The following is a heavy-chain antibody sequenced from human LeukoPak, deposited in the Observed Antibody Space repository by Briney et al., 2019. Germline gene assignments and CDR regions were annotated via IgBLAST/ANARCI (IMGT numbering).Heavy chain of an antibody. D-gene: IGHD3-9*01. CDR1: GGTFSSYA. J-gene: IGHJ6*02. CDR2: IIPIFGTA. V-gene: IGHV1-69*13. CDR3: ARPRLPLRYFDSPWGGPKDYYYYGMDV. Sequence: ASVKVSCKASGGTFSSYAISWVRQAPGQGLEWMGGIIPIFGTANHAQKFQGRVTITADESTSTAYMELSSLRSEDTAVYYCARPRLPLRYFDSPWGGPKDYYYYGMDVWGQGTTVTVSS.